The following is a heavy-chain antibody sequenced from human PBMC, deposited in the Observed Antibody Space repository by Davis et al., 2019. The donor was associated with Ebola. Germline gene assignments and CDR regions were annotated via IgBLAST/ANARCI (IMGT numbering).Heavy chain of an antibody. CDR1: GYTFTSYG. J-gene: IGHJ4*02. V-gene: IGHV1-18*01. Sequence: ASVKVSCKASGYTFTSYGISWVRQAPGQGLEWMGWISAYNGNTNYAQKLQGRVTITRDTSASTAYMELSSLRSEDTAVYYCARGPYSGTYYVNYWGQGTLVTVSS. CDR3: ARGPYSGTYYVNY. D-gene: IGHD1-26*01. CDR2: ISAYNGNT.